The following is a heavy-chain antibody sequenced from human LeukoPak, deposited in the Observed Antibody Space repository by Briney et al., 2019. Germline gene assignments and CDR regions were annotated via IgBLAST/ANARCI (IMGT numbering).Heavy chain of an antibody. CDR1: GFTFSSYE. CDR2: ISSSGSTI. J-gene: IGHJ6*04. CDR3: AELGTTMIGGV. V-gene: IGHV3-48*03. Sequence: GGSLRLSCAASGFTFSSYEMNWVRQAPGKGLEWVSYISSSGSTIYYADSVKGRFTISRDNAKNSLYLQMNILGAEDTAVYYCAELGTTMIGGVWGKGTTVTISS. D-gene: IGHD3-10*02.